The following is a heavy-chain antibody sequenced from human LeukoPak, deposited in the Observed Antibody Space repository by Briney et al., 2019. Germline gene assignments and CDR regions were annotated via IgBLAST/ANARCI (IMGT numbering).Heavy chain of an antibody. CDR1: GYIFTSYW. CDR2: IYPGDSET. CDR3: ARVLCTGGCCYFDY. J-gene: IGHJ4*02. D-gene: IGHD2-8*02. Sequence: GESLKISCKGSGYIFTSYWIGWVRQVPGKGLEWMGIIYPGDSETRYSPSRQGQVTISADKSISTAYLQWSTLKASDTAMYYCARVLCTGGCCYFDYWGQGTLVTVSS. V-gene: IGHV5-51*01.